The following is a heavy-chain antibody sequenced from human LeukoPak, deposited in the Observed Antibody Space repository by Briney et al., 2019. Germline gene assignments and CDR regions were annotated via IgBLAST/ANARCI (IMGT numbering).Heavy chain of an antibody. CDR1: GYTFSGYY. J-gene: IGHJ1*01. CDR3: ARGGTTEYFQH. D-gene: IGHD1-1*01. V-gene: IGHV1-2*02. Sequence: ASVKVSCKASGYTFSGYYLHWVRQAPGQGLEWMGCVNPNSGGTNYAQKLQGRVTVTRDTSISTAYMELSGLISDDTAVYYCARGGTTEYFQHWGQGTLVTVSS. CDR2: VNPNSGGT.